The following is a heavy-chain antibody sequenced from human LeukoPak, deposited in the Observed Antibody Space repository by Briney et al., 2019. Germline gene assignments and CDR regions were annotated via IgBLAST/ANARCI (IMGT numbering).Heavy chain of an antibody. CDR3: ARAQGYCSSTSCFNWFDR. V-gene: IGHV4-30-4*01. CDR2: IYYSGST. D-gene: IGHD2-2*01. Sequence: SQTLSLTCTVSGGSISSGDYYWSWIRQPPGKGLEWIAYIYYSGSTYYNPSLKSRVTISVDTSKNQFSLKLSSVTAADTAVYYCARAQGYCSSTSCFNWFDRWGQGTLVTVSS. CDR1: GGSISSGDYY. J-gene: IGHJ5*02.